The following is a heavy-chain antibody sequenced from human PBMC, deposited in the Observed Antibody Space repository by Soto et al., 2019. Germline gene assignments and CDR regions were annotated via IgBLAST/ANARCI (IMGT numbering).Heavy chain of an antibody. CDR1: GGSISSYY. CDR3: ARAPVNKAGYRDFDY. V-gene: IGHV4-59*01. Sequence: QVQLQESGPGLVKPSETLSLTCTVSGGSISSYYWSWIRQPPGKGLEWIGYIYYSGSTNYNPSLKSRVTISVDTSKNQFSLKLSSVTAADTAVYYCARAPVNKAGYRDFDYWGQGTLVTVSS. D-gene: IGHD5-12*01. J-gene: IGHJ4*02. CDR2: IYYSGST.